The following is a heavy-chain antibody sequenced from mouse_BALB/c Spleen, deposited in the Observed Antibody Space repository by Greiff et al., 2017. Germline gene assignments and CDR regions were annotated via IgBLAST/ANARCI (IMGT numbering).Heavy chain of an antibody. CDR2: ISNGGGRT. V-gene: IGHV5-12-2*01. J-gene: IGHJ3*01. CDR1: GFTFSSYT. Sequence: DVMLVESGGGLVQPGGSLKLSCAASGFTFSSYTMSWVRQTPEKRLEWVAYISNGGGRTYYPDTVKGRFTISRDNAKNTLYLQMSSLKSEDTAMYYWARQGNDYGSSSFAYWGQGTLVTVSA. D-gene: IGHD1-1*01. CDR3: ARQGNDYGSSSFAY.